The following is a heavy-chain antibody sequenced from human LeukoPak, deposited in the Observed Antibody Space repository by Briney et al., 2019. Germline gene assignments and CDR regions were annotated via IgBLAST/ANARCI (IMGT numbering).Heavy chain of an antibody. D-gene: IGHD4-17*01. V-gene: IGHV4-38-2*02. CDR1: GYSINSGYY. Sequence: SETLSLTCTVSGYSINSGYYWVWIRQPPGKGLEWIGSIYRSGSTNYNPSLKSRVTISVDTSKNQFSLKLSSVTAADTAVYYCAREATVTERAFDIWGQGTMVTVSS. CDR2: IYRSGST. CDR3: AREATVTERAFDI. J-gene: IGHJ3*02.